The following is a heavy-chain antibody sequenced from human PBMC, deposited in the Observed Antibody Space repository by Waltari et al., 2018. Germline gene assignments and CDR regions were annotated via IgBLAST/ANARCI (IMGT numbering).Heavy chain of an antibody. CDR2: IYYSGST. CDR3: ARVRLQAGYYYYMDV. Sequence: QVQLQESGPGLMKPSETLSLTCTVSGGSISSYYWSWIRQPPGKGLEWIGYIYYSGSTNDNPSLKSRVTISVDTSKNQFSLKLSSVTAADTAVYYCARVRLQAGYYYYMDVWGKGTTVTVSS. D-gene: IGHD2-21*02. V-gene: IGHV4-59*01. CDR1: GGSISSYY. J-gene: IGHJ6*03.